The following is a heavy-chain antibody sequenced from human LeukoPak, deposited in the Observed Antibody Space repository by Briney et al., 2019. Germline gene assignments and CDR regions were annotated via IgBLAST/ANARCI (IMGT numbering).Heavy chain of an antibody. Sequence: ASVKVSCTASGDTFTSYNMHWVRQAPGQGLEWMGIINPRGGRTSYAQKFQGRVTMTRDTSTSTVYMELSSLRSEDTAVYYCAKERYVIVVRWGAFDIWRQGTMVSVPS. D-gene: IGHD3-22*01. CDR1: GDTFTSYN. CDR3: AKERYVIVVRWGAFDI. V-gene: IGHV1-46*01. CDR2: INPRGGRT. J-gene: IGHJ3*02.